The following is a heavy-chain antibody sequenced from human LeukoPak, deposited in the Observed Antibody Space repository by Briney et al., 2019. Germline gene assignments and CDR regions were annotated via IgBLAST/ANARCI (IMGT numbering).Heavy chain of an antibody. Sequence: SETLSLTCTVSGVSITSSSSYWGRVRQPPGKGLEWIGSMYFGGSTYYNPSLKSRVTIYVDTSKNQFSLRLTSVTAADTAVYYCASLSALVSTSAFDMWGQGTMVTVSS. V-gene: IGHV4-39*01. D-gene: IGHD5/OR15-5a*01. CDR2: MYFGGST. CDR1: GVSITSSSSY. J-gene: IGHJ3*02. CDR3: ASLSALVSTSAFDM.